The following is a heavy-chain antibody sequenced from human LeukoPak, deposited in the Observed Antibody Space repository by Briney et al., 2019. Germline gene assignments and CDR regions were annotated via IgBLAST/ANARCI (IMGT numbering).Heavy chain of an antibody. V-gene: IGHV1-69*04. J-gene: IGHJ4*02. CDR3: ARDGRVVPAAPYSGYLDY. CDR2: IIPIFGIA. CDR1: GGTFTSYA. Sequence: ASVKVSCKASGGTFTSYAISWVRQAPGQRLEWMGRIIPIFGIANYAQKFQGRVTITADKSTSTAYMELSSLRSEDTAVYYCARDGRVVPAAPYSGYLDYWGQGTLVTVSS. D-gene: IGHD2-2*01.